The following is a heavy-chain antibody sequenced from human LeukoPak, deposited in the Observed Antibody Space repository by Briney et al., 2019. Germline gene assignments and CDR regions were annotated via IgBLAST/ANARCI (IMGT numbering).Heavy chain of an antibody. CDR2: INPSVGST. Sequence: ASVKVSCKASGYTFTSYYMHWVRQAPGQGLEWMGIINPSVGSTSYAQKLQGRVTMTRDTSTSTVYMELSSLRSEDTAVYYCARDVHMLGYCTNGVCRKFAPWGQGTLVTVSS. V-gene: IGHV1-46*01. J-gene: IGHJ5*02. D-gene: IGHD2-8*01. CDR3: ARDVHMLGYCTNGVCRKFAP. CDR1: GYTFTSYY.